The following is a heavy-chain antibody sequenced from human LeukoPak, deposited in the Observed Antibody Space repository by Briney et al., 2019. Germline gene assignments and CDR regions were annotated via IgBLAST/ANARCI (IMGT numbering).Heavy chain of an antibody. CDR3: ARDSGTYYYDSSGTGIDDY. V-gene: IGHV3-30*04. Sequence: GGSLRLSCAASGFTFSSYAMHWVRQAPGKGLEWVAVISYDGSNKYYADSMKGRFTISRDNSKNTLYLQMNSLRAEDTAVYYCARDSGTYYYDSSGTGIDDYWGQGTLVTVSS. D-gene: IGHD3-22*01. CDR2: ISYDGSNK. CDR1: GFTFSSYA. J-gene: IGHJ4*02.